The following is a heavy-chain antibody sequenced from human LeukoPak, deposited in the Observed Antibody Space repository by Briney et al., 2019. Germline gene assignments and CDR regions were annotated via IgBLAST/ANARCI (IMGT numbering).Heavy chain of an antibody. Sequence: ASVKVSCKASGYTFTSYYMHWVRQAPGQGLEWMGIINLIGGSTRYAQKFQGRVTMTRDTSTSTVYMELSSLRSEDTAVYYCARESDIAVARTGFDYWGQGTLVTVSS. CDR2: INLIGGST. CDR1: GYTFTSYY. CDR3: ARESDIAVARTGFDY. J-gene: IGHJ4*02. D-gene: IGHD6-19*01. V-gene: IGHV1-46*01.